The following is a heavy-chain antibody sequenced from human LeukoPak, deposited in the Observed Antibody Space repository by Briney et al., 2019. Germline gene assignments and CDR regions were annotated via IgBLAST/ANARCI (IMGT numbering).Heavy chain of an antibody. J-gene: IGHJ4*02. CDR1: GGTFSSYA. CDR3: ARDRTMYSSSRDPFDY. D-gene: IGHD6-13*01. Sequence: ASVKVSCKASGGTFSSYAISWVRQAPGQGLEWMGGIIPIFGTANYAQKFQGRVTITADESTSTAYMELSSLRSEDTAVYYCARDRTMYSSSRDPFDYWGQGTLVTVSS. CDR2: IIPIFGTA. V-gene: IGHV1-69*13.